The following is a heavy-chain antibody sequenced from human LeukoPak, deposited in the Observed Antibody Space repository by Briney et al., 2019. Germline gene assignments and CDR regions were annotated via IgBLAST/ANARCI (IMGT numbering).Heavy chain of an antibody. CDR3: ARTPDTAMVTIDY. CDR2: IYNSGGT. V-gene: IGHV4-59*08. J-gene: IGHJ4*02. CDR1: GDSMTNYY. Sequence: SETLSLTCTVSGDSMTNYYWNWIRQPPGRGLEWIGFIYNSGGTSYNPSLKSRITISVDTSKNQFSLKLSSVTAADTAVYYCARTPDTAMVTIDYWGQGTLVTVSS. D-gene: IGHD5-18*01.